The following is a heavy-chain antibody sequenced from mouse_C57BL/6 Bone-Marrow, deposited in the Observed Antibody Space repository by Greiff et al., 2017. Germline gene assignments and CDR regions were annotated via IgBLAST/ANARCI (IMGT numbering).Heavy chain of an antibody. CDR3: ALMFAY. J-gene: IGHJ3*01. CDR1: GYTFTSYW. V-gene: IGHV1-69*01. Sequence: QVQLQQPGAELVMPGASVKLSCKASGYTFTSYWMHWVKQRPGQGLEWIGEIDPADSYTNYNQKFKGKSTLTVDKSSSTAYMQLSSLTSEDYAVYYCALMFAYWGQGTLVTVSA. CDR2: IDPADSYT.